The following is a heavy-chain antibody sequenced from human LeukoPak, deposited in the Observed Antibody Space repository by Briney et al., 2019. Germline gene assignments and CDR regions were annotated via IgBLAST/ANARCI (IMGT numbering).Heavy chain of an antibody. D-gene: IGHD4-17*01. J-gene: IGHJ4*02. CDR2: IYYSGST. CDR1: GGSITSNTYY. Sequence: SETLSLTCPVSGGSITSNTYYWSWIRQAPGKGLEWIGSIYYSGSTYYTPSLKSRVTISSDTSKTQLSLHLSSVTAADTALYECARQNKAFVNGDYLFDYWGQGTLVTVSS. CDR3: ARQNKAFVNGDYLFDY. V-gene: IGHV4-39*01.